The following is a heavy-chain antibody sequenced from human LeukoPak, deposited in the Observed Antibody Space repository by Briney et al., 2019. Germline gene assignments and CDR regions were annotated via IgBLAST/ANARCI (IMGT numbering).Heavy chain of an antibody. J-gene: IGHJ4*02. V-gene: IGHV1-8*01. CDR3: ARFAVHRRLTVAGQFGLDY. Sequence: ASVKVSCKASGYTFTSYDINWVRQATGQGLEWMGWMNPNSGNTGYAQKFQGRGTMTRNTSISTAYMELSSLRSEDTAVYYCARFAVHRRLTVAGQFGLDYWGQGTLVTVSS. CDR1: GYTFTSYD. D-gene: IGHD6-19*01. CDR2: MNPNSGNT.